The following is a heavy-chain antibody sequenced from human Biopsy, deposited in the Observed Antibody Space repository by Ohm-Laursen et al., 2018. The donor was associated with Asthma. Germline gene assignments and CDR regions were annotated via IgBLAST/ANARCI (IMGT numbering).Heavy chain of an antibody. Sequence: ASVKGSCKASGDSFSNYAISWVRQAPGQGLEWMGGLIPVLGTPDHAQMFEGRVTITADESTSTAYMGLSSLSSEDTAVYYCARGYSGSDRIVYYYSGLEVWGQGTTVTVSS. D-gene: IGHD5-12*01. CDR3: ARGYSGSDRIVYYYSGLEV. CDR2: LIPVLGTP. J-gene: IGHJ6*02. V-gene: IGHV1-69*13. CDR1: GDSFSNYA.